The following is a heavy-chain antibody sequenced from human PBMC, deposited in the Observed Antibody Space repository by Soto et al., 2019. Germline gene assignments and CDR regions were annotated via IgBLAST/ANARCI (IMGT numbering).Heavy chain of an antibody. CDR2: INAGNGNT. CDR1: GYTFTSYA. CDR3: AIGIVVVPAAIFPDAFDI. Sequence: ASVKVSCKASGYTFTSYAMHWVRQAPGQRLEWMGWINAGNGNTKYSQKFQGRVTITRDTSASTAYMELSSLRSEDTALYYCAIGIVVVPAAIFPDAFDIWGQGTMVTVSS. D-gene: IGHD2-2*01. J-gene: IGHJ3*02. V-gene: IGHV1-3*01.